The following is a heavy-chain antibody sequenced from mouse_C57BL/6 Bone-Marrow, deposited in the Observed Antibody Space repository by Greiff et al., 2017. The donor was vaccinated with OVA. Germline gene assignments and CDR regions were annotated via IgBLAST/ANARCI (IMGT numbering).Heavy chain of an antibody. CDR3: ARSLRYHYWYFDV. V-gene: IGHV3-8*01. J-gene: IGHJ1*03. D-gene: IGHD1-1*01. Sequence: EVMLVESGPGLAKPSQTLSLTCSVTGYSITSDYWNWIRKFPGNKLEYMGYISYSGSTYYNPSLKSRISITRDTSKNQYYLQLNSVTTEDTATYYCARSLRYHYWYFDVWGTGTTVTVSS. CDR2: ISYSGST. CDR1: GYSITSDY.